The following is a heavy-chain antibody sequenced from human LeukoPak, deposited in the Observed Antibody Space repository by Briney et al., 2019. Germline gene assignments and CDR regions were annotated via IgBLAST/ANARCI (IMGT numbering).Heavy chain of an antibody. CDR3: ARHTSVAGHQTFDY. J-gene: IGHJ4*02. CDR1: GGSISSNGYY. D-gene: IGHD6-19*01. Sequence: PRETLSLTCAVSGGSISSNGYYWGCLRQPPGKGRVWIGSIYYSGSTYYNPSLKSRVTISVDTSKNQFSLKLNSVTAADTAVYYCARHTSVAGHQTFDYWGQGTLVTVSS. CDR2: IYYSGST. V-gene: IGHV4-39*01.